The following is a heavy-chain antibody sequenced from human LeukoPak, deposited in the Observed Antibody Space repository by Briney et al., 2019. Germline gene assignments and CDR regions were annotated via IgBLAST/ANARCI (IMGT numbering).Heavy chain of an antibody. Sequence: ASVKVSCKASGGTFSSYAISWVRQAPGQGLEWMGGIIPIFGTANYAQKFQGRVTMTRDTSTSTVYMELSSLRSEDTAVYYCARQGGGYSGYDSSYWGQGTLVTVSS. D-gene: IGHD5-12*01. CDR2: IIPIFGTA. CDR3: ARQGGGYSGYDSSY. J-gene: IGHJ4*02. V-gene: IGHV1-69*05. CDR1: GGTFSSYA.